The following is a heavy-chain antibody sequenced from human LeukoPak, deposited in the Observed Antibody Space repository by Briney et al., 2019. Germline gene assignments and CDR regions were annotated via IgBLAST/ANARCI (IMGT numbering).Heavy chain of an antibody. CDR2: IYTSGST. Sequence: PSETLSLTCTVSGRSISSYSWSCIRQPAGKGLEWIGRIYTSGSTKYNPSLTRRVTISVDTSKNQFSLKLRSVTAADTAVYYCARAVHCSGGSCYFDYWGQGTLVTVSS. CDR1: GRSISSYS. D-gene: IGHD2-15*01. V-gene: IGHV4-4*07. CDR3: ARAVHCSGGSCYFDY. J-gene: IGHJ4*03.